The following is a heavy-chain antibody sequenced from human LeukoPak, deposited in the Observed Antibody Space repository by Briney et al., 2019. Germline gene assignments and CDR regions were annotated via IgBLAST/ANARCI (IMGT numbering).Heavy chain of an antibody. J-gene: IGHJ5*02. Sequence: SETLSLTCAVYGGSFSGYYWSWIRQPPGKGLEWIGEINHSGSTNYNPSLKSRVTISVDRSKNQFSLKLSSVTAADTAVYYCARGGYGDYGPLWFDPWGQGTLVTVSS. CDR1: GGSFSGYY. D-gene: IGHD4-17*01. V-gene: IGHV4-34*01. CDR3: ARGGYGDYGPLWFDP. CDR2: INHSGST.